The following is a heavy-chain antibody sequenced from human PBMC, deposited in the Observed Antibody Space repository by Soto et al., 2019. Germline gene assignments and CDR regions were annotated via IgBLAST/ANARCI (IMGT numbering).Heavy chain of an antibody. CDR3: SRFIMVGGWFDPNYYHGMDV. D-gene: IGHD6-19*01. Sequence: QVQLVQSGAEVKKPGASVTVSCKTSGYTFSNYGINWVRQAPGQGLEWMGWISGYNGNTNYAQPVKGRVTMTTDTSTGTVYMELRSLKSDDTAIYYCSRFIMVGGWFDPNYYHGMDVWGQGTTVTVSS. CDR2: ISGYNGNT. J-gene: IGHJ6*02. CDR1: GYTFSNYG. V-gene: IGHV1-18*01.